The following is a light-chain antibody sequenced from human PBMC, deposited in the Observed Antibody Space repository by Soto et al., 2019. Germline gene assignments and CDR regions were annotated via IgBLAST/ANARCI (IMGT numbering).Light chain of an antibody. J-gene: IGLJ1*01. V-gene: IGLV2-14*03. Sequence: QSALTQPASVSGSPGQSITISCTGTSSDVGGYNYVSWYQQHPGKVPKLMIFDVNRRPSGVSDRFSGSKSGNTASLTISGLQAEDDGDYYCCSYTSSGTHVFGSGTKVTVL. CDR1: SSDVGGYNY. CDR2: DVN. CDR3: CSYTSSGTHV.